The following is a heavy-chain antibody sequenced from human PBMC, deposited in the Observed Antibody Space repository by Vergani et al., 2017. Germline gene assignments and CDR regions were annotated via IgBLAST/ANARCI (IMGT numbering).Heavy chain of an antibody. CDR3: ASIGFYDSSGYYQLFDC. CDR1: GFTFSSYS. J-gene: IGHJ4*02. D-gene: IGHD3-22*01. CDR2: ISSSTSYI. Sequence: VQLVESGGGVVQPGGSLRLSCAASGFTFSSYSMNWVRQAPGKGLEWVSSISSSTSYIYYADSVKGRFTISRDNAKNSLYLQMNSLRAEDTAVYYCASIGFYDSSGYYQLFDCWGQGTLVTVSA. V-gene: IGHV3-21*01.